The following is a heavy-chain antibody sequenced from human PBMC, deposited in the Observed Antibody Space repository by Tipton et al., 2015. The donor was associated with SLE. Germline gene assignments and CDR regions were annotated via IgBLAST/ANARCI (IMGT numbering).Heavy chain of an antibody. Sequence: TLPLTCTVSGGSISSYYWSWIRQPPGKGLEWIGYIYYSGSTNYNPSLKSRVTISVDTSKNQFSLKLSSVTAADTAVYYCARRCGMGLYRWGQGTLVTVSS. D-gene: IGHD3-3*01. J-gene: IGHJ4*02. CDR1: GGSISSYY. CDR3: ARRCGMGLYR. CDR2: IYYSGST. V-gene: IGHV4-59*01.